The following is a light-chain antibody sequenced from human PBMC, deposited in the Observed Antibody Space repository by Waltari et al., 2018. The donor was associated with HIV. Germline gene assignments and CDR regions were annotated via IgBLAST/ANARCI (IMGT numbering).Light chain of an antibody. CDR2: EVS. CDR3: SSYTSSSTFV. Sequence: QSALTQPPSVSGSPGQSVTISCTAPSTHVGSYNRFSWYQQPPGTAPKLMIYEVSNRPSGVPDRFSGSKSGNTASLTISGLQAEDEADYYCSSYTSSSTFVFGGGTKLTVL. CDR1: STHVGSYNR. V-gene: IGLV2-18*02. J-gene: IGLJ2*01.